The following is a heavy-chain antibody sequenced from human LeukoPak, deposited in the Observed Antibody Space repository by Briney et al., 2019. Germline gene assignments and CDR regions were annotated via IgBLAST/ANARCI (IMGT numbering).Heavy chain of an antibody. CDR1: GYSFTTYW. V-gene: IGHV5-10-1*01. Sequence: GESLKISCKGSGYSFTTYWIGWVRQMPGKGLEWMGRIDPSDSYTNYSPSFQGHVTISADKSISTAYLQWSSLKASDTAMYYCARGDVVGVDPWGQGTLVTVSS. CDR3: ARGDVVGVDP. J-gene: IGHJ5*02. D-gene: IGHD2-2*01. CDR2: IDPSDSYT.